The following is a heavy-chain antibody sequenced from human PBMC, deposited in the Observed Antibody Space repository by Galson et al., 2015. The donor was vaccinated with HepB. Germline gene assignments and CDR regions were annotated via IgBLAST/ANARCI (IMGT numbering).Heavy chain of an antibody. CDR2: ISSTSSYI. V-gene: IGHV3-21*01. Sequence: SLRLSCAASGFTFSSYAMNWVPQAPGKGLEWVSSISSTSSYIYYADSVKGRFTISRDNAKNSLYLQMNSLRAEDTAVYYCARRLRSVAGTRHDAFDIWGQGTMVTVSS. CDR3: ARRLRSVAGTRHDAFDI. D-gene: IGHD6-19*01. J-gene: IGHJ3*02. CDR1: GFTFSSYA.